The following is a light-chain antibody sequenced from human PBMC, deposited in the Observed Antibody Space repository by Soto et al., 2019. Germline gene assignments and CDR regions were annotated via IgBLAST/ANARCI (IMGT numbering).Light chain of an antibody. CDR1: SSDVGGYNY. CDR3: SSYTSSSTLNVV. CDR2: DVS. V-gene: IGLV2-14*01. J-gene: IGLJ2*01. Sequence: QSALTQPASVSGSPGQSITISCTGTSSDVGGYNYVSWYQQHPGKAPKLMIYDVSNRPSGVSNRFSGSKSGNTASLTISGLEAEDEVDDYCSSYTSSSTLNVVFGGGTKVTVL.